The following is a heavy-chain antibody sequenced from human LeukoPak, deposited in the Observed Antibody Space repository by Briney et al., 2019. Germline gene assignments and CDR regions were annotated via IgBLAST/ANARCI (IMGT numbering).Heavy chain of an antibody. CDR2: IYYSGST. V-gene: IGHV4-59*01. J-gene: IGHJ4*02. D-gene: IGHD3-3*01. Sequence: PSETLFLTCTVSGDSISNYYWSWIRQPPGKGLEWIGYIYYSGSTNYNPSLKSRVTISVDTSKNQFSLKLSSVTAADTAVYYCARAPYDFWSGYHFDYWGQGTLVTVSS. CDR1: GDSISNYY. CDR3: ARAPYDFWSGYHFDY.